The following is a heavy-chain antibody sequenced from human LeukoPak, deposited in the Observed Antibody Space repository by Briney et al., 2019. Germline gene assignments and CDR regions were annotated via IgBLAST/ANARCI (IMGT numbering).Heavy chain of an antibody. J-gene: IGHJ4*02. V-gene: IGHV3-49*04. CDR1: GFTFADYA. Sequence: GGSLRLSCTAPGFTFADYAMNWVRQAPGKGLEWVGFITSKAFGGTTEYAASVKGRFTISRDDSKSIAYLQMNSLKTEDTAVYYCTRAEYCSGGSCSYDYWGQGSLVTVSS. CDR2: ITSKAFGGTT. D-gene: IGHD2-15*01. CDR3: TRAEYCSGGSCSYDY.